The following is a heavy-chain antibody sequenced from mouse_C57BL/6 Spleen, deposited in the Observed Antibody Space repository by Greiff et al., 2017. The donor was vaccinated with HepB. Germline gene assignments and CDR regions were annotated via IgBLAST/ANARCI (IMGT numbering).Heavy chain of an antibody. CDR2: INPGSGGT. J-gene: IGHJ4*01. Sequence: QVQLQQSGAELVRPGTSVKVSCKASGYAFTNYLIEWVKQRPGQGLEWIGVINPGSGGTNYNEKFKGKATLTADKSSSTAYMQLSSLTSEDSAVYFCARSLYYDYDGSYYAMDYWGQGTSVTVSS. V-gene: IGHV1-54*01. CDR3: ARSLYYDYDGSYYAMDY. CDR1: GYAFTNYL. D-gene: IGHD2-4*01.